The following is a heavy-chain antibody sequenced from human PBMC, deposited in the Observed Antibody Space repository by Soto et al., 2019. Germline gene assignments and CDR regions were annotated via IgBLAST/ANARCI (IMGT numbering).Heavy chain of an antibody. CDR2: ISGSGGST. Sequence: HPGGSLRLSCAASGFTFSSYAMSWVRQAPGKGLEWVSAISGSGGSTYYADSVKGRFTISRDNSKNTLYLQMNSLRAEDTAVYYCAKWIYGGHHFYYYYGMDVWGQGTTVTVSS. V-gene: IGHV3-23*01. J-gene: IGHJ6*02. D-gene: IGHD5-12*01. CDR3: AKWIYGGHHFYYYYGMDV. CDR1: GFTFSSYA.